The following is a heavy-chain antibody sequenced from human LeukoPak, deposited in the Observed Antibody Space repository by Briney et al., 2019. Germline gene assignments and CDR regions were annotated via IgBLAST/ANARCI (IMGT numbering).Heavy chain of an antibody. V-gene: IGHV1-69*13. CDR3: ARDYYGSGTYYKPFDY. Sequence: SVKVSCKASGGTFSRYAISCVRQAPGQGLEWMGGIIPIFGTTNYAQKFQGRVTITADESTSTAYMELSSLRSEDTAVYYCARDYYGSGTYYKPFDYWGQGTLVTVSS. CDR1: GGTFSRYA. CDR2: IIPIFGTT. D-gene: IGHD3-10*01. J-gene: IGHJ4*02.